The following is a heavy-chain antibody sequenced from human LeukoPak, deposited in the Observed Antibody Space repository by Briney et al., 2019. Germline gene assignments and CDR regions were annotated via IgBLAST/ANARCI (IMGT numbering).Heavy chain of an antibody. CDR1: GFTFSDYY. CDR2: ISSSGSTI. V-gene: IGHV3-11*01. J-gene: IGHJ6*02. D-gene: IGHD2-21*01. Sequence: PGGSLRLSCAASGFTFSDYYMSWIRQAPGKGLEWVSYISSSGSTIYYADSVKGRFTISRDNAKNSLYLQMNSLRAEDTAVYYCARDLVMGVGYYYYYGMDVWGQGTTVTVSS. CDR3: ARDLVMGVGYYYYYGMDV.